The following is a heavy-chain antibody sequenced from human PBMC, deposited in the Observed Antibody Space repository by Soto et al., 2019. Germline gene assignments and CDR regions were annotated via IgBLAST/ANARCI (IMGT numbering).Heavy chain of an antibody. CDR3: ARAAKTYYDILTGNNWFDP. J-gene: IGHJ5*02. CDR1: GGTFSSYA. V-gene: IGHV1-69*13. D-gene: IGHD3-9*01. CDR2: IIPIFGTA. Sequence: GASVKVSCKASGGTFSSYAISWVRQAPGQGLEWMGGIIPIFGTANYAQKFQGRVTITADESTSTAYMELSGLRSEDTAVYYCARAAKTYYDILTGNNWFDPWGQGTLVTVSS.